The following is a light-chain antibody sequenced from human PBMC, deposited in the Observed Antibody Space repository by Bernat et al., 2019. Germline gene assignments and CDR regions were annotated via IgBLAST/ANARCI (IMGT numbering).Light chain of an antibody. CDR2: EVT. J-gene: IGLJ2*01. CDR3: SSYAGDFTWI. CDR1: SSDVGGYDY. V-gene: IGLV2-8*01. Sequence: QSALTQPPSASGSPGQSVTISCTGTSSDVGGYDYVSWYQQRPGKAPKLMIFEVTKRPSGVPDRFSGSKSDTTASLTVSGLQTEDEADYYCSSYAGDFTWIFGGGTKVTVL.